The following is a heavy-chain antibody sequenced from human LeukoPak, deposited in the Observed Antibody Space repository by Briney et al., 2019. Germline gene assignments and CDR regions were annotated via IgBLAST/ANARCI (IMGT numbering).Heavy chain of an antibody. CDR2: IYYSDST. CDR3: ASCNGDSRFDY. D-gene: IGHD4-17*01. CDR1: GGSISSGDYY. Sequence: SETLSLTCTVSGGSISSGDYYWSWIRQHPGKGLEWIGYIYYSDSTYYNPSLKSRVTISVDTSKNQFSLKLSSVTAADTAVYYCASCNGDSRFDYWGQGTLVTVSS. V-gene: IGHV4-31*03. J-gene: IGHJ4*02.